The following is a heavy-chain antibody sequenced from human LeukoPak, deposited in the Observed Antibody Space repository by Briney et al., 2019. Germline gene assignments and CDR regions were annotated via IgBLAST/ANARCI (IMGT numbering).Heavy chain of an antibody. J-gene: IGHJ4*02. CDR2: IYYSGST. D-gene: IGHD1-26*01. Sequence: SETLSLTCTVSGGSISSYYWSWIRQPPGKGLEWIGYIYYSGSTYYNPSLKSRVTISVDTSKNQFSLKLSSVTAADTAVYYCARGSLSYYFDYWGQGTLVTVSS. CDR3: ARGSLSYYFDY. CDR1: GGSISSYY. V-gene: IGHV4-59*12.